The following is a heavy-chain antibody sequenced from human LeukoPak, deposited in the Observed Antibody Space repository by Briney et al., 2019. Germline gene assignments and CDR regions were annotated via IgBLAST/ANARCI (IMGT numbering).Heavy chain of an antibody. V-gene: IGHV3-21*01. CDR3: ARAPSLYCSSTSCCFDY. CDR2: ISSSSSYI. D-gene: IGHD2-2*01. Sequence: GGSLRLSCAASGFTFSSYSMNWVRQAPGKGLEWVSSISSSSSYIYYADSVKGRFTISRDNAKNSLYLQMNSLRAEDTAVYYCARAPSLYCSSTSCCFDYWGQGTLVTVSS. CDR1: GFTFSSYS. J-gene: IGHJ4*02.